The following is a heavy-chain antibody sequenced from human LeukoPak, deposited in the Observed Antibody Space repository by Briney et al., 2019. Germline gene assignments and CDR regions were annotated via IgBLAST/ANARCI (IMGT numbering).Heavy chain of an antibody. D-gene: IGHD5-18*01. J-gene: IGHJ1*01. Sequence: GGSLRLSCAASGFTFSSYGMHWVRQAPGKGLEWVAFIRYDGSNKYYADSVKGRFTISRDNSKNTLYLQMNSLRAGDTAVYYCAKDPRGWIQLSQHWGQGTLVTVSS. CDR1: GFTFSSYG. CDR3: AKDPRGWIQLSQH. CDR2: IRYDGSNK. V-gene: IGHV3-30*02.